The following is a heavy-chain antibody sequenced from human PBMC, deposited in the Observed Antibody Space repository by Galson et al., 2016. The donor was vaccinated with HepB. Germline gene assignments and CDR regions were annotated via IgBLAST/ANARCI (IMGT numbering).Heavy chain of an antibody. V-gene: IGHV3-53*01. J-gene: IGHJ6*02. CDR2: IYSGSGGNT. CDR3: ARAFGGYCSGGSCYSGRPHGMDV. Sequence: SLRLSCAASGFSVSDNYLSWVRQAPGKGLEWVSVIYSGSGGNTYYAGSVKGRFTISRDNSKNTLYLQMNSLGAEDTAIYYCARAFGGYCSGGSCYSGRPHGMDVWGQGTTVTVSS. CDR1: GFSVSDNY. D-gene: IGHD2-15*01.